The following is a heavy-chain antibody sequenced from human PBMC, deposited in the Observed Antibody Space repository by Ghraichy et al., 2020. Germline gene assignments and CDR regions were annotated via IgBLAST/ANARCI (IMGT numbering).Heavy chain of an antibody. CDR3: ARGLWHHDGSGIGGYLHC. D-gene: IGHD3-22*01. CDR2: VSGSGDSI. V-gene: IGHV3-11*01. J-gene: IGHJ1*01. CDR1: GFTFSDFY. Sequence: GGSLRLSCAASGFTFSDFYMTWVRQAPGKGLEWVSHVSGSGDSIYYADSVRGRFTISRDNAKNSVYLQMNSLRAEDTAVYYCARGLWHHDGSGIGGYLHCWGQGTLVTVSS.